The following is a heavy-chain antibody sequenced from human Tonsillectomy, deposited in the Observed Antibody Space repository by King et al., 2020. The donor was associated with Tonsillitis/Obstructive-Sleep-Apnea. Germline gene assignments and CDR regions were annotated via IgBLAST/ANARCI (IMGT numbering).Heavy chain of an antibody. D-gene: IGHD2-2*01. V-gene: IGHV4-34*01. CDR2: INHSGST. CDR3: ARGYCSSTSCYPYYYYMDV. J-gene: IGHJ6*03. Sequence: VQLQQWGAGLLKPSKTLSLTCAIYGGSFSGYYWSWIRQPPGKGLEWIGKINHSGSTNYNPSLKSRVTISVDTSKNQFSLKLNSVTAADTAVYYCARGYCSSTSCYPYYYYMDVWGKGTTVTVSS. CDR1: GGSFSGYY.